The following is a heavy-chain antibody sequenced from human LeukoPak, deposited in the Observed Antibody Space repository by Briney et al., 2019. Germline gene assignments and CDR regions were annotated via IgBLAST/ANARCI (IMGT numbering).Heavy chain of an antibody. Sequence: SETLSLTCTVSGGSISSSSYYWGWIRQPPGKGLEWIGSIYYSGSTYYNPSLKSRVTISVDTSKNQFSLKLSSVTAADTAAYYCASLHSSGWIDYWGQGTLVTVSS. J-gene: IGHJ4*02. V-gene: IGHV4-39*01. CDR2: IYYSGST. CDR3: ASLHSSGWIDY. CDR1: GGSISSSSYY. D-gene: IGHD6-19*01.